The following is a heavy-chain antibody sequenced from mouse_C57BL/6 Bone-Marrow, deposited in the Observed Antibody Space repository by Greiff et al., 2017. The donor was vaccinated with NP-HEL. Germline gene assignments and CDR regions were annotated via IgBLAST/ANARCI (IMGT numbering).Heavy chain of an antibody. CDR1: GYAFSSSW. D-gene: IGHD2-4*01. J-gene: IGHJ1*03. V-gene: IGHV1-82*01. Sequence: QVQLQQSGPELVKPGASVKISCKASGYAFSSSWMNWVKQRPGKGLEWIGRIYPGDGDTNYNGKFKGKATLTADKSSSTAYMQLSSLTSEDSAVCFCAPMGLRRARYCDGWGTGTTVTAST. CDR2: IYPGDGDT. CDR3: APMGLRRARYCDG.